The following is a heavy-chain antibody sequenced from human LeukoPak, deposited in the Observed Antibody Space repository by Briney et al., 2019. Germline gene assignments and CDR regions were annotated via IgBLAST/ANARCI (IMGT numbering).Heavy chain of an antibody. CDR1: GGSISSYY. D-gene: IGHD3-22*01. CDR3: ARLGRGPYYYDSSGQYYFDY. Sequence: SESLSLTCTVSGGSISSYYWSWIRQPPGKGLEWIGYIYNSGSTNYNPSLKSRVTISVDTSKNQFSLKLSSVTAADTAVYYCARLGRGPYYYDSSGQYYFDYWGQGTLVTVSS. V-gene: IGHV4-59*08. CDR2: IYNSGST. J-gene: IGHJ4*02.